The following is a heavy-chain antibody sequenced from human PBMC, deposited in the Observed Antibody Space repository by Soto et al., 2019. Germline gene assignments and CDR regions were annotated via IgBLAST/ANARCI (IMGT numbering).Heavy chain of an antibody. V-gene: IGHV4-39*01. Sequence: QVQLQESGPGLVKPSETLSLTCTVSGGSMYRSGYYWGWIRQPPGRGLEWIGNIDYNGVTYSNPSLKSRVTISRDTSKNQFALKLTSVTAADSALYYCGNMLVGATGHTDSDSWGPGTLVAVSS. CDR3: GNMLVGATGHTDSDS. CDR1: GGSMYRSGYY. J-gene: IGHJ4*02. D-gene: IGHD2-15*01. CDR2: IDYNGVT.